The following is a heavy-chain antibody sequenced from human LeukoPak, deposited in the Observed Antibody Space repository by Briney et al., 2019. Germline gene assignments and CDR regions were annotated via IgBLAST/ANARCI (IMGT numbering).Heavy chain of an antibody. D-gene: IGHD3-10*01. J-gene: IGHJ6*02. CDR3: ARDRLLWFGELLKTHYYYYGMDV. V-gene: IGHV4-59*01. CDR2: IYYSGSS. Sequence: PSETLSLTCTVSGGSISSYYWSWIRQPPGKGLEWIGYIYYSGSSNYNPSLKSRVTISVDTSKNQFSLKLSSVTAADTAVYYCARDRLLWFGELLKTHYYYYGMDVWGQGTTVTVSS. CDR1: GGSISSYY.